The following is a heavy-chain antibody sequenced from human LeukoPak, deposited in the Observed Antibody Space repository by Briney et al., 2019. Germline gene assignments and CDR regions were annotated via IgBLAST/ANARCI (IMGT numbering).Heavy chain of an antibody. CDR3: AEDWRDRDGYNYYYMDV. CDR1: GFTFSSYG. Sequence: GGSLRLSCAASGFTFSSYGMSWVRQAPGKGLEWVSHISGSGARTYYADSVKGRFTISRDNSKNTLYLQMPSLRAEDTAVYYYAEDWRDRDGYNYYYMDVWGKGTTVTVSS. CDR2: ISGSGART. V-gene: IGHV3-23*01. J-gene: IGHJ6*03. D-gene: IGHD5-24*01.